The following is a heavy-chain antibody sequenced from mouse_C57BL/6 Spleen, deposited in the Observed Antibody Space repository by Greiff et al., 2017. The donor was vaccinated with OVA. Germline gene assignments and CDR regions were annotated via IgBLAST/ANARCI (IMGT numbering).Heavy chain of an antibody. CDR1: GYTFTSYW. J-gene: IGHJ1*03. Sequence: VQLQQPGAELVKPGASVKLSCKASGYTFTSYWMHWVKQRPGQGLEWIGMIHPNSGSTNYNEKFKSKATLTVDTSSSTAYMQLSSLPSEDSAVYYCARDYYGSTFGWYFDVWGTGTTVTVSS. D-gene: IGHD1-1*01. CDR2: IHPNSGST. V-gene: IGHV1-64*01. CDR3: ARDYYGSTFGWYFDV.